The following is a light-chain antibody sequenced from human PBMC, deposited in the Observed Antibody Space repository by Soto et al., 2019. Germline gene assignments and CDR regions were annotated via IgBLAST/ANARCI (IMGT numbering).Light chain of an antibody. V-gene: IGLV2-23*01. CDR2: EGG. CDR1: SSDVGHYNL. Sequence: QSALTQPDSVSGSPGQWITISCTGTSSDVGHYNLVSWYQQYPGKAPKLMHYEGGKRSSGVSNRFSGSKSGNTASLTISGLQAEDEADYYCCSFALRSTLIFGGGTKVTVL. J-gene: IGLJ2*01. CDR3: CSFALRSTLI.